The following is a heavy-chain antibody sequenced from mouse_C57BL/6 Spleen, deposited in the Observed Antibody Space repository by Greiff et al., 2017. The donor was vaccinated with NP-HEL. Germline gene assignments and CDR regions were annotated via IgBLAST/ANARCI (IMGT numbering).Heavy chain of an antibody. J-gene: IGHJ2*01. CDR1: GYTFTSYW. D-gene: IGHD2-2*01. V-gene: IGHV1-52*01. CDR2: IDPSDSET. Sequence: QVQLQQPGAELVRPGSSVKLSCKASGYTFTSYWMHWVKQRPIQGLEWIGNIDPSDSETHYNQKFKDKATLTVDKSSSTAYMQLSSLTSEDSAVYYCAREDGYDRMFDYWGQGTTLTVSS. CDR3: AREDGYDRMFDY.